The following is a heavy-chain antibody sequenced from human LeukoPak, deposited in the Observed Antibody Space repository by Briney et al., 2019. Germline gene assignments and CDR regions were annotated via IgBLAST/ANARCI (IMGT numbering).Heavy chain of an antibody. V-gene: IGHV3-21*01. CDR2: ISSSSSYI. CDR1: GFTFSSYS. Sequence: PGGSLRLSCAASGFTFSSYSMNWVRQAPGKGLEWVSSISSSSSYIYYAYSVKGRFTISRDNAKNSLYLQMNSLRAEDTAVYYCARDSLVVPAAVGNFDYWGQGTLVTVSS. CDR3: ARDSLVVPAAVGNFDY. J-gene: IGHJ4*02. D-gene: IGHD2-2*01.